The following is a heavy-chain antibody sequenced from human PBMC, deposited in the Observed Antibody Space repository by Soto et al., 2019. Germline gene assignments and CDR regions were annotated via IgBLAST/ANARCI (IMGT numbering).Heavy chain of an antibody. CDR2: ISYDGSNK. J-gene: IGHJ6*02. Sequence: QVQLVESGGGVVQPGRSLRLSCAASGFTFSSYGMHWVRQAPGKGLEWVAVISYDGSNKYYADSVKGRFTISRANSKNTLYLKMNRLRADDTAVSYCAKPPGRWGITIFGVVIAPGGMDVWGQGTTVTV. CDR3: AKPPGRWGITIFGVVIAPGGMDV. V-gene: IGHV3-30*18. CDR1: GFTFSSYG. D-gene: IGHD3-3*01.